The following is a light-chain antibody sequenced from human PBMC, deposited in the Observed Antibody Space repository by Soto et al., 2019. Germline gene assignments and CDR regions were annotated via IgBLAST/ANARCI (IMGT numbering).Light chain of an antibody. Sequence: DIQMTQSPSTLSASVGDRVTVTCRASQSIVNALAWYQQKPGKSPKRLIYAASSLESGVPSRFSGSGSGTEFTLTISSLQPEDFATYYCLQHNSYPRTFGQGTKVDI. CDR1: QSIVNA. J-gene: IGKJ1*01. V-gene: IGKV1-17*01. CDR2: AAS. CDR3: LQHNSYPRT.